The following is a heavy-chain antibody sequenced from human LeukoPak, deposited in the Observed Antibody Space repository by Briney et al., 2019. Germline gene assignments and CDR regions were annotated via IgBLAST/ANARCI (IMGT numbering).Heavy chain of an antibody. D-gene: IGHD5-18*01. CDR2: IYHSGST. Sequence: SETLSLTCTVSGYSISSGYYWGWIRQPPGKGLEWIGSIYHSGSTYYNPSLKSRVTISVDTSKNQFSLKLSSVTAADTAVYYCARGGYYIWGQGAMVTVSS. J-gene: IGHJ3*02. CDR3: ARGGYYI. V-gene: IGHV4-38-2*02. CDR1: GYSISSGYY.